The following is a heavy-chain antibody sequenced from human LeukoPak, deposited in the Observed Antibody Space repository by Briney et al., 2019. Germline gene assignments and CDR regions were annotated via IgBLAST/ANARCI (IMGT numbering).Heavy chain of an antibody. CDR1: GGSFSGYY. CDR3: ARDTVIDYYCYYMDV. Sequence: PSETLSLTCAVYGGSFSGYYWSWIRQPPGKGLEWIGEINHSGSTNYNPSLKSRVTISVDTSKNQFSLKLSSVTAADTAVYYCARDTVIDYYCYYMDVWGKGTTVTVSS. CDR2: INHSGST. D-gene: IGHD4-17*01. J-gene: IGHJ6*03. V-gene: IGHV4-34*01.